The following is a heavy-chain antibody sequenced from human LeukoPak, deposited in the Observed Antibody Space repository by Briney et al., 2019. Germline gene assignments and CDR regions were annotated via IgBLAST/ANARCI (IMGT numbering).Heavy chain of an antibody. CDR1: GFTFSSYA. CDR2: ISGSGGST. Sequence: GGSLRLSCAASGFTFSSYAMSWVRQAPGKGLEWISAISGSGGSTYYADSVKGRFTISRDNSKNTLYLQMNSLRAEDTAVYYCASFYSSSSAPFDYWGQGTLVTVSS. J-gene: IGHJ4*02. CDR3: ASFYSSSSAPFDY. D-gene: IGHD6-6*01. V-gene: IGHV3-23*01.